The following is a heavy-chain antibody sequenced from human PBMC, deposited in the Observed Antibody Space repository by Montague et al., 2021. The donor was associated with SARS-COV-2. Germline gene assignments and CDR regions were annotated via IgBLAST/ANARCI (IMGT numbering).Heavy chain of an antibody. CDR1: GDSASSNTAT. V-gene: IGHV6-1*01. Sequence: CAISGDSASSNTATWNWIRQSSSRGLEWLGRTYYRSKWYHDYAISLKSRITINPDTSKNQFSLQLSSVAPEDTAVFYCARTTTRMLYPENAFDIWGQGTMVTVSS. CDR3: ARTTTRMLYPENAFDI. D-gene: IGHD2-15*01. J-gene: IGHJ3*02. CDR2: TYYRSKWYH.